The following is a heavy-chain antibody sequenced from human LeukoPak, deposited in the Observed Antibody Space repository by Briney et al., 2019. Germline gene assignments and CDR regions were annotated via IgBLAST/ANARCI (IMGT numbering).Heavy chain of an antibody. CDR3: ATMGLRYGGYYYGMDV. V-gene: IGHV1-3*04. J-gene: IGHJ6*02. Sequence: GASVKVSCKASGTSFTTNAMHWVRQAPGQRLEWMGWINTDNGNTHYLQKFQGRVTITRDTSASTTYMELSSLTSEDTAVYYCATMGLRYGGYYYGMDVWGQGTTVTVSS. CDR2: INTDNGNT. CDR1: GTSFTTNA. D-gene: IGHD4-17*01.